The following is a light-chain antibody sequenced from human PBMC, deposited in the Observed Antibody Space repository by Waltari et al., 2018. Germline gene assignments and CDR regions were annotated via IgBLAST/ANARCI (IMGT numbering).Light chain of an antibody. J-gene: IGKJ3*01. CDR3: QQYYITPPVT. CDR2: WAS. V-gene: IGKV4-1*01. Sequence: IVMTQSPDTLAVSLGERATLHCNSSQSLLYSSNNKNSLAWYQQKPGQPPKLLIYWASTRESGVPERFSGSGSGTEFTLTISSLQAEDVAVYYCQQYYITPPVTFGPGTKVDIK. CDR1: QSLLYSSNNKNS.